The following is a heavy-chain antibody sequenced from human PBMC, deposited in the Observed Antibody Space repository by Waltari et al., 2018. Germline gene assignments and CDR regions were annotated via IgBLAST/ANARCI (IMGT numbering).Heavy chain of an antibody. CDR3: ARGSRRVGPTDAFDF. J-gene: IGHJ3*01. D-gene: IGHD1-26*01. V-gene: IGHV1-69*10. Sequence: QVRLVQSGAEVKKSGSSVKVSCMASGGPFNNYAINWVRQAPGQGLEWMGGITPMIEPANLAQKFQGRVTLTADRSTNTVSMELSSLTSEDTAVYYCARGSRRVGPTDAFDFWGQGTMVIV. CDR1: GGPFNNYA. CDR2: ITPMIEPA.